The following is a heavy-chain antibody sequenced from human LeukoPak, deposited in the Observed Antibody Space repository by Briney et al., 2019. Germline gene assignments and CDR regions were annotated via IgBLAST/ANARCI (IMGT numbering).Heavy chain of an antibody. D-gene: IGHD2-21*02. CDR3: AHLACCGGDCYTDLYYFDY. Sequence: SGPTLVKPTQTLTLTCTFSGFSLSTSGVGVGWIRQPPGKALKWLALIYWDDDKRYSPSLKSRLTITKDTSKNQVVLTMTNMDPVDTATYYCAHLACCGGDCYTDLYYFDYWGQGTLVTVSS. J-gene: IGHJ4*02. CDR1: GFSLSTSGVG. V-gene: IGHV2-5*02. CDR2: IYWDDDK.